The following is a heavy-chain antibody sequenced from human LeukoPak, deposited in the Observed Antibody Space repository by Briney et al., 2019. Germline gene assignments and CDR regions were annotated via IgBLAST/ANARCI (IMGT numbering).Heavy chain of an antibody. Sequence: GGSLRLSCAAPGFTFSSYAMSWVRQAPGKGLEWVSAISGSGGSTYYADSVKGRFTISRDNSKNTLYLQMNSLRAEDTAVYYCAKLSYYDFWSGYYPLLSYWGQGTLVTVSS. CDR3: AKLSYYDFWSGYYPLLSY. CDR1: GFTFSSYA. J-gene: IGHJ4*02. V-gene: IGHV3-23*01. D-gene: IGHD3-3*01. CDR2: ISGSGGST.